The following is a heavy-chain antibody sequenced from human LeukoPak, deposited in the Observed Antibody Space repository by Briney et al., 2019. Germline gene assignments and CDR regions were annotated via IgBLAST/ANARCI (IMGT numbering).Heavy chain of an antibody. CDR3: AREPTYYYYYMDV. CDR2: INHSGST. CDR1: GGSFSGYY. Sequence: ASETLSLTCAVYGGSFSGYYWSWIRQPPGKGLEWIGEINHSGSTNYNPSLKSRVTISVDTSKNQFSLKLSSVTAADTAVYYCAREPTYYYYYMDVWGKGTTVTISS. V-gene: IGHV4-34*01. J-gene: IGHJ6*03.